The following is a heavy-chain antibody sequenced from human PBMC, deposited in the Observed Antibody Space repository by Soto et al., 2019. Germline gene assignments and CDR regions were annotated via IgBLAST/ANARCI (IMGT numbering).Heavy chain of an antibody. Sequence: SETLSLTCTVSGGSINRYYWSWIRQPPGKGLEWFGYIYYSGSTNYNPSLKSRVTISVYTSKNQFSLKLSSVTAADTAVYYCATHGEYENQATNAFDIWGQGTMVTVSS. CDR3: ATHGEYENQATNAFDI. V-gene: IGHV4-59*08. D-gene: IGHD3-10*01. CDR2: IYYSGST. J-gene: IGHJ3*02. CDR1: GGSINRYY.